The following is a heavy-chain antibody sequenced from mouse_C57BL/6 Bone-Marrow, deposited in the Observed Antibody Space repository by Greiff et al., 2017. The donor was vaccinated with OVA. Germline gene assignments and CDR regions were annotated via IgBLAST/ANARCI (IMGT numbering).Heavy chain of an antibody. D-gene: IGHD4-1*01. V-gene: IGHV1-64*01. CDR3: ASAGSNLDH. J-gene: IGHJ2*01. CDR2: IHPNSGST. CDR1: GYTFTSYW. Sequence: QVQLQQPGAELVKPGASVKLSCKASGYTFTSYWMHWVKQRPGQGLEWIGMIHPNSGSTNYNEKFKSKATLTVDKSSSTAYMPLSSLTSADSAVYYCASAGSNLDHWGQGTTLTVSS.